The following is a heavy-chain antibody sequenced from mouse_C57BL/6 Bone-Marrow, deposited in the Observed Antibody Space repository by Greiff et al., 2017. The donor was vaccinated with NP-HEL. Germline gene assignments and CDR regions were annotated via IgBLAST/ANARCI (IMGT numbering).Heavy chain of an antibody. D-gene: IGHD2-2*01. CDR3: ARPTNVYDEAWFAY. J-gene: IGHJ3*01. V-gene: IGHV5-12*01. CDR1: GFTFSDYY. Sequence: EVQLVESGGGLVQPGGSLKLSCAASGFTFSDYYMYWVRQTPGKRLEWVAYISNGGGSTSYPDTVKGRFIISRDNAKNTLYLKMTSLKSEDTAMCYRARPTNVYDEAWFAYWGQGTLVTVSA. CDR2: ISNGGGST.